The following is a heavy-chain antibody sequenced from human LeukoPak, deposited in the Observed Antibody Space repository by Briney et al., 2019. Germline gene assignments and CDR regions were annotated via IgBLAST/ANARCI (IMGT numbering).Heavy chain of an antibody. CDR2: IYSSGST. V-gene: IGHV4-59*10. CDR3: ARLGSTYYEYYFDY. CDR1: GGSFSSYY. J-gene: IGHJ4*02. Sequence: PSETLSLTCAVYGGSFSSYYWSWIRQPAGEGLQWIGRIYSSGSTNYNPSLKSRVTMSVDTSKNQFSLKLSSVTAADTAVYYCARLGSTYYEYYFDYWGQGTLVTVSS. D-gene: IGHD3-3*01.